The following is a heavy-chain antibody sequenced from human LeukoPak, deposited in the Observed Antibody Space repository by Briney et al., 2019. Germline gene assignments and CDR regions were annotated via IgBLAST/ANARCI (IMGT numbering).Heavy chain of an antibody. CDR3: ARDSVVVVAATQDYYYYGMDV. Sequence: SETLSLTCTVSGGSVSSGSYYWSWIRQPPGKGLEWIGYIYYSGSTNYNPSLKSRVTISVDTSKNQFSLKLSSVTAADTAVYYCARDSVVVVAATQDYYYYGMDVWGQGTTVTVSS. CDR2: IYYSGST. J-gene: IGHJ6*02. CDR1: GGSVSSGSYY. D-gene: IGHD2-15*01. V-gene: IGHV4-61*01.